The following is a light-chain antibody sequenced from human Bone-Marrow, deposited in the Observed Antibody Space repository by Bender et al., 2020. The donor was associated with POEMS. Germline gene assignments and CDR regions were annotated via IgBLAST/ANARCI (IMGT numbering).Light chain of an antibody. CDR2: DVT. Sequence: QSALTQPASVSGSPGQSITISCTGTNSDGVTYNLVSWYQQHPGQAPKLIIYDVTERPSGLSTRFAGYKSGNTASLTISGLQAEDAADYYCFAYASDDSFVFGPGTKVSV. J-gene: IGLJ1*01. CDR1: NSDGVTYNL. V-gene: IGLV2-23*02. CDR3: FAYASDDSFV.